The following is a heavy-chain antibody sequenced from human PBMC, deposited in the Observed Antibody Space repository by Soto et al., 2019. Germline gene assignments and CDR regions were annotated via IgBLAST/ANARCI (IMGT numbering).Heavy chain of an antibody. CDR3: ARDVFPGIPVAGTWFGP. CDR1: GVTFSSYS. J-gene: IGHJ5*02. CDR2: ISTTSSRI. Sequence: GGSLRLSCAASGVTFSSYSMNWVRQAPGEGLEWISYISTTSSRIYYADSVRGRFTISRDDAKNSLYLQLNSLRDEDTAVYYCARDVFPGIPVAGTWFGPWGQGILVTVSS. V-gene: IGHV3-48*02. D-gene: IGHD6-19*01.